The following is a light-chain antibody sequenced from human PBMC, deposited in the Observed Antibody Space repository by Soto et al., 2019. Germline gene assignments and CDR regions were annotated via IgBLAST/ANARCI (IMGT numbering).Light chain of an antibody. CDR2: DVS. V-gene: IGLV2-11*01. CDR3: CSYAGSYTPVV. Sequence: QSALTQPRSVSGSPGQSVTISCTGTRSDVGGYNYVSWYQQHPGKAPKLMIYDVSKRPSGVPDRFSGSKSGNTASLTISGLQAEDEADYYCCSYAGSYTPVVFGGGTKVTVL. CDR1: RSDVGGYNY. J-gene: IGLJ2*01.